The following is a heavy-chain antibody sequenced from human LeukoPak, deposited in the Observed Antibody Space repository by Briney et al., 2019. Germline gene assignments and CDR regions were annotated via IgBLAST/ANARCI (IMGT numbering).Heavy chain of an antibody. V-gene: IGHV3-23*01. Sequence: GGSLRLSCAASGFSFSGCWMNWVRQAPGKGLEWVSAISGSGGSTYYADSVKGRFTISRDNSKNTLYLQMNSLRAEDTAVYYCAVLLRKPHWGQGTLVTVSS. CDR1: GFSFSGCW. D-gene: IGHD3-10*01. CDR3: AVLLRKPH. CDR2: ISGSGGST. J-gene: IGHJ4*02.